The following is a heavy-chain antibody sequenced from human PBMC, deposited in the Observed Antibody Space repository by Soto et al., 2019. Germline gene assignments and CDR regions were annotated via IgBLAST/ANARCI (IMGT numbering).Heavy chain of an antibody. CDR1: GFTSDDYA. J-gene: IGHJ5*02. V-gene: IGHV3-9*02. CDR2: ISWNSYS. D-gene: IGHD1-20*01. CDR3: EKEEKEEYNLLYTLFHP. Sequence: GGSLRLSCAASGFTSDDYAMHWVRQTPGKGLEWVSGISWNSYSGYADSVKGRFTISRDNAKNALHLQMNSLRPEDTAFYYCEKEEKEEYNLLYTLFHPGARGTVVPVSS.